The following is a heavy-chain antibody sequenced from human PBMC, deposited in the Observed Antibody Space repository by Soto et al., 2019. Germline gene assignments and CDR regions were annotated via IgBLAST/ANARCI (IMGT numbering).Heavy chain of an antibody. V-gene: IGHV3-23*01. D-gene: IGHD3-3*01. CDR2: ISGSGGST. CDR1: GFTFSSYA. Sequence: GGSLRLSCAASGFTFSSYAMSWVRQAPGKGLEWVSAISGSGGSTYYADSVKGRFTISRDNSKNTLYLQMNSLRAEDTAVYYCATLAPLYYDFWSGYPGGLDYWGQGTLVTVSS. CDR3: ATLAPLYYDFWSGYPGGLDY. J-gene: IGHJ4*02.